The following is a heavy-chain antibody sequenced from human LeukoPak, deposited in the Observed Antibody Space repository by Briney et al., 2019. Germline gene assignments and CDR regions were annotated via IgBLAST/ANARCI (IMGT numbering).Heavy chain of an antibody. Sequence: PGGSLRLSCAASGFTFSSYSMNWVRQAPGKGLEWVSSISSSSSYIYYADSVKGRFTISRDNAKNSLYLQMNSLRAEDTAVYYCARDLQVDYYYYMDVWGNGTTVTVSS. D-gene: IGHD1-26*01. CDR3: ARDLQVDYYYYMDV. CDR2: ISSSSSYI. V-gene: IGHV3-21*01. J-gene: IGHJ6*03. CDR1: GFTFSSYS.